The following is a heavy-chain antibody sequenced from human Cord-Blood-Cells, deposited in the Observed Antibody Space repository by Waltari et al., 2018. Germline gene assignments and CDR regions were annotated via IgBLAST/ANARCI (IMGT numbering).Heavy chain of an antibody. Sequence: QVQLVESGGGVVQPGRSLRLSCAASGFTFSSYGMHWVRQAPGKGLGWVAVISYDGSNKYYADSVKGRFTSSRDNSKNTLYLQMNSLRAEDTAVYYCAKLPDNWGSGYFDYWGQGTLVTVSS. J-gene: IGHJ4*02. V-gene: IGHV3-30*18. D-gene: IGHD7-27*01. CDR2: ISYDGSNK. CDR3: AKLPDNWGSGYFDY. CDR1: GFTFSSYG.